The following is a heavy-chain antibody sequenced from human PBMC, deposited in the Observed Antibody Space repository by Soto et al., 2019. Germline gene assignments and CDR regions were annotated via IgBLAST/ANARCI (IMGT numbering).Heavy chain of an antibody. D-gene: IGHD2-8*01. CDR2: ISGYNGDT. J-gene: IGHJ6*02. V-gene: IGHV1-18*01. CDR1: GYTFTRYG. Sequence: QGQLVQSGAEVKKPGASVKVSCKASGYTFTRYGISWVRQAPGQGLEWMGWISGYNGDTNYAQKFQGRVTMTVDTSTTTAFMEMTSLTSDDRAVYDCAKNGQPPYYYYGMDVWGQGTTVTVSS. CDR3: AKNGQPPYYYYGMDV.